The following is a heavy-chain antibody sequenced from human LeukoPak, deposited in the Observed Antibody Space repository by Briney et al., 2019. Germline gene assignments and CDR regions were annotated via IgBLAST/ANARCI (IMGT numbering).Heavy chain of an antibody. Sequence: PSETLSLTCTVSGYSISSGYYWGWIRQPPGKGLEWIGSIYHSGSTYYNPSLKSRVTMSVDTSKNQFSLKLSSVTAADTAVYYCASPAMAFIDQGRYNYYYYMDVWGKGTTVTVSS. CDR1: GYSISSGYY. CDR3: ASPAMAFIDQGRYNYYYYMDV. J-gene: IGHJ6*03. D-gene: IGHD5-18*01. V-gene: IGHV4-38-2*02. CDR2: IYHSGST.